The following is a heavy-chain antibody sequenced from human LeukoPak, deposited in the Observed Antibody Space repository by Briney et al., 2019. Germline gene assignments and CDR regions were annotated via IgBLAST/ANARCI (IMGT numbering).Heavy chain of an antibody. CDR2: IYYSAST. Sequence: SETLSLTCTVSGGSFSSYYWSWIRQPPGKGPGWIGYIYYSASTNYNPSLKSRVTISVDTSKNQFSLKLTSVTAADTAVYYCARQYTSGWDLSNFDYWGQGTLVTVSS. CDR1: GGSFSSYY. CDR3: ARQYTSGWDLSNFDY. J-gene: IGHJ4*02. D-gene: IGHD6-19*01. V-gene: IGHV4-59*08.